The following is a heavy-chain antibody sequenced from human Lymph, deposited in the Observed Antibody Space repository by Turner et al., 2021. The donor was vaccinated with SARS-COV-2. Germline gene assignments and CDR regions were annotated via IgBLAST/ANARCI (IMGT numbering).Heavy chain of an antibody. CDR2: ISGSGGST. J-gene: IGHJ4*02. CDR3: AKNEMAMIVVVITLFDY. V-gene: IGHV3-23*01. Sequence: EVQLLESGGGLVQPGGSLRLYCAASGFTFSSYAMSWVRQAPGKGLEWVSGISGSGGSTYYADSVKGRFTISRDNSKNTLYLQMNSLRAEDTAVYYCAKNEMAMIVVVITLFDYWGQGTLVTVSS. D-gene: IGHD3-22*01. CDR1: GFTFSSYA.